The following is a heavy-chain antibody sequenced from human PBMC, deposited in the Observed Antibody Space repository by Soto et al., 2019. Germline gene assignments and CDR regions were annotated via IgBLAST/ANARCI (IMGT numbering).Heavy chain of an antibody. CDR1: GFTFSSYG. CDR3: ATTPHKYSSGWYYLDY. CDR2: IWYDGSNK. J-gene: IGHJ4*02. D-gene: IGHD6-19*01. Sequence: GGSLRLSCAASGFTFSSYGMHWVRQAPGKGLEWVAVIWYDGSNKYYADSVKGRFTISRDNSKNTLYLQMNSLRAEDTAVYYCATTPHKYSSGWYYLDYWGQGTLVTVSS. V-gene: IGHV3-33*01.